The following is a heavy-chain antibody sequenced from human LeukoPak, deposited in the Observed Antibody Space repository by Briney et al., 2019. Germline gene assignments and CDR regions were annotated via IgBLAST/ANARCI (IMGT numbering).Heavy chain of an antibody. CDR2: IYTSGST. D-gene: IGHD3-10*01. J-gene: IGHJ4*02. Sequence: SETLSLTCTVSGGSISSYYWSWIRQPAGKGLEWIGRIYTSGSTNYNPSLKSRVTMSVDTSKNQFSLKLSSVTAADTAVYYCASTHYGSGSYRFDYWGQGTLVTVSS. CDR1: GGSISSYY. V-gene: IGHV4-4*07. CDR3: ASTHYGSGSYRFDY.